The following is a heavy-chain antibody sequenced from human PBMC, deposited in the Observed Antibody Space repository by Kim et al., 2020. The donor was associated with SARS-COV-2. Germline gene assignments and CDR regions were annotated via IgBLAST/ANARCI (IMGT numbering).Heavy chain of an antibody. J-gene: IGHJ4*02. CDR1: GYTFTSYD. Sequence: ASVKVSCKASGYTFTSYDINWVRQATGQGLEWMGWMNPNSGNTGYAQKFQGRVTMTRNTSISTAYMELSSLRSEDTAVYYCARGASEIAAEDYWGQGTLVTVSS. V-gene: IGHV1-8*01. D-gene: IGHD6-6*01. CDR2: MNPNSGNT. CDR3: ARGASEIAAEDY.